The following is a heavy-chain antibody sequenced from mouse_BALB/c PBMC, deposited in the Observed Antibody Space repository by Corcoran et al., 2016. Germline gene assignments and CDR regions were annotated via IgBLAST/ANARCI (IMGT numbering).Heavy chain of an antibody. CDR2: INTYTGEP. J-gene: IGHJ4*01. Sequence: QIQLVQSGPELKKPGETVKISCKASGYTFTNYGMNWVKQAPGKGLKWMGWINTYTGEPTYDDDFKGRFAFSLETSASTAYLQINNLKNEDMATYFCARMITTEENYYAMDYWGQGTSVTVSS. D-gene: IGHD2-4*01. CDR3: ARMITTEENYYAMDY. CDR1: GYTFTNYG. V-gene: IGHV9-1*02.